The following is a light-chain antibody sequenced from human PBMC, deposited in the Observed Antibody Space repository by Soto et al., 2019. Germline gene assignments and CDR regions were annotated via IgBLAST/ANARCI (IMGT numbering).Light chain of an antibody. CDR2: GAS. J-gene: IGKJ4*01. CDR1: QTVSSN. Sequence: EIVMTHPPAPLSASPRERATLSSRPPQTVSSNLAWYQKKSGQAPRLLIFGASTRATGIPARFGGSGSGTEFTLTISSLQSEDVAVYYCQQYKNWPLTFGGGTKVEIK. V-gene: IGKV3-15*01. CDR3: QQYKNWPLT.